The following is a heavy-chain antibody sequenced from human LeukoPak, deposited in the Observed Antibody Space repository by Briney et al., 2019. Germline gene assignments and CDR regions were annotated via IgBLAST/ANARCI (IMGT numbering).Heavy chain of an antibody. J-gene: IGHJ4*02. CDR2: IYYSGST. CDR1: GGSISSYY. CDR3: ARGHYDILTGYYRGVTTYDY. Sequence: NSSETLSLTCTVSGGSISSYYWSWIRQPPGKGLEWIGYIYYSGSTNYNPSLKSRVTISVDTSKNQFSLKLSSVTAADTAVYYCARGHYDILTGYYRGVTTYDYWGQGTLVTVSS. D-gene: IGHD3-9*01. V-gene: IGHV4-59*01.